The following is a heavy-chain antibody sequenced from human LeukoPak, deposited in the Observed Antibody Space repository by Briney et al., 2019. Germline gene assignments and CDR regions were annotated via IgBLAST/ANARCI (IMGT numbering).Heavy chain of an antibody. CDR2: ISYDGSNK. D-gene: IGHD3-10*01. CDR3: ARETGGAVGSTDFDY. Sequence: PGGSLRLSCAASGFTFSSYAIHWVRQAPGKGLEWVAVISYDGSNKYYADSVKGRFVISRDNSKNTLYLQMNSLRAEDTAVYYCARETGGAVGSTDFDYWGQGTLVTVSS. J-gene: IGHJ4*02. CDR1: GFTFSSYA. V-gene: IGHV3-30*09.